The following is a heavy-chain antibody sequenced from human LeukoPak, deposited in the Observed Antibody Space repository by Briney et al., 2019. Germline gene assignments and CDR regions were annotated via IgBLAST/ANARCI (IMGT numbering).Heavy chain of an antibody. D-gene: IGHD3-22*01. J-gene: IGHJ5*02. Sequence: SETLSLTCAVSGGSISSYYWSWIQQPPGKGLEWIGYIYYSGSTNYNPSLKSRVTISVDTSKNQFSLKLSSVTAADTAVYYCARDYSSGYYYGLGWFDPWGQGTLVTVSS. V-gene: IGHV4-59*01. CDR2: IYYSGST. CDR1: GGSISSYY. CDR3: ARDYSSGYYYGLGWFDP.